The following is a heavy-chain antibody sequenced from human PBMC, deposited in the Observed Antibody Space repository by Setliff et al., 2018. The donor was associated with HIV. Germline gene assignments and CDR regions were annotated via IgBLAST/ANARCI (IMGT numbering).Heavy chain of an antibody. CDR2: IYHSGKT. D-gene: IGHD2-21*02. CDR1: GGSISSNKYY. J-gene: IGHJ3*02. V-gene: IGHV4-39*07. Sequence: SETLSLTCSVSGGSISSNKYYWSWIRQPPGKGLEWTGSIYHSGKTYYNPSLKSRLTISVDTSKNQFSLNLNSVTAADTAVYYCARGQGCGGGCHYAFEMWGQGTMVTVSS. CDR3: ARGQGCGGGCHYAFEM.